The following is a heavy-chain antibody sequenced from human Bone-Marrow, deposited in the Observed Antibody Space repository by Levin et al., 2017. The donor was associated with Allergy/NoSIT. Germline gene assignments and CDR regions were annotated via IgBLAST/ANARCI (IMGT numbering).Heavy chain of an antibody. J-gene: IGHJ6*02. Sequence: SLKISCAASGFTFTDYAIHWIRQAPGRGLEWVSGVSWNSGTIGYADSVKGRFTISRDNAKNSLYLKMNSLRTEDTALYFCARHKDYGGNGYYYYGMDVWGQGTTVTVSS. CDR3: ARHKDYGGNGYYYYGMDV. CDR2: VSWNSGTI. D-gene: IGHD4-23*01. CDR1: GFTFTDYA. V-gene: IGHV3-9*01.